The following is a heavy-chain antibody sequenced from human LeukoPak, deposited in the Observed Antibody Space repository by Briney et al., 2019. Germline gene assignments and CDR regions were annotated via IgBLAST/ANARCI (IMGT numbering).Heavy chain of an antibody. CDR3: AKGATLFDY. D-gene: IGHD5-12*01. V-gene: IGHV3-30-3*01. Sequence: GGSLRLSCAASGFTFSSYAMHWVRQAPGKGLEWVAVISYDGSNKYYADSVKGRFTISRDNSKNTLYLQMNSLRAEDTAVYYCAKGATLFDYWGQGTLVTVSS. CDR1: GFTFSSYA. J-gene: IGHJ4*02. CDR2: ISYDGSNK.